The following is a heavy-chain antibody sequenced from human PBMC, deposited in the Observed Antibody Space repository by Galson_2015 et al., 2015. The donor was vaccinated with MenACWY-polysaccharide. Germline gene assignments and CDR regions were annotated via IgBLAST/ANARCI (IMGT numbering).Heavy chain of an antibody. D-gene: IGHD6-19*01. Sequence: SLRLSCAASGFTFSSYVMSWVRQAPGKGLEWVSPISGSGGSTYYADSVKGRFTISRDNSKNTLYLQMNSLRAEDTAVYYCAKNRGQWLVDPFDYWGQGTLVTVSS. CDR2: ISGSGGST. V-gene: IGHV3-23*01. CDR3: AKNRGQWLVDPFDY. CDR1: GFTFSSYV. J-gene: IGHJ4*02.